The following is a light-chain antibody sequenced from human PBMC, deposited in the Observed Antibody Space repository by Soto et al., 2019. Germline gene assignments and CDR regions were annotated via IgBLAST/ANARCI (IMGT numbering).Light chain of an antibody. Sequence: SYDLTQPPSESVAPGQTASITCGGNNIGRKSVHRYQQKPGQAPVLVVYDDSDRPSGIPERFSGSNSGHTATLTISRVEAGDEADYYCQLWDSSTHHLVFGGGTKVTVL. V-gene: IGLV3-21*02. J-gene: IGLJ2*01. CDR2: DDS. CDR1: NIGRKS. CDR3: QLWDSSTHHLV.